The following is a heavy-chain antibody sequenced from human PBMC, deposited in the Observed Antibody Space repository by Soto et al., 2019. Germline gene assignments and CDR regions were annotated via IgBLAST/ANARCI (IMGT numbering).Heavy chain of an antibody. CDR1: GFTFSSYA. J-gene: IGHJ4*02. Sequence: EVQLLESGGGLVQPGGSLRLSCAASGFTFSSYAMSWVRQAPGKGLEWVSAISGGGGRTYYAESVKGRFTISRDNSKNTLYLQMNSRRAEDTAVYYCAALIVVVMYPDYWGQGTLVTVSS. V-gene: IGHV3-23*01. CDR2: ISGGGGRT. D-gene: IGHD3-22*01. CDR3: AALIVVVMYPDY.